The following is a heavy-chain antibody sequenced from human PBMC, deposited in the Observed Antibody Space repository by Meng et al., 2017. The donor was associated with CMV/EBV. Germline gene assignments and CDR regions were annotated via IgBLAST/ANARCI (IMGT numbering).Heavy chain of an antibody. Sequence: GGSLRLSCAASGFTFSSYGMSWVRQAPGKGLEWVSAISGSGGGTLYADSVKGRFTLSRDNSKNMLYLQMNSLRAEDTAVYYCARVGGGVVPAAIVTTNYYYYGMDVWGQGTTVTVSS. V-gene: IGHV3-23*01. J-gene: IGHJ6*02. D-gene: IGHD2-2*01. CDR3: ARVGGGVVPAAIVTTNYYYYGMDV. CDR2: ISGSGGGT. CDR1: GFTFSSYG.